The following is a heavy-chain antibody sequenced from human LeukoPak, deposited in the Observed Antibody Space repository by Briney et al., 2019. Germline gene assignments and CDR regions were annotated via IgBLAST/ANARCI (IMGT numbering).Heavy chain of an antibody. J-gene: IGHJ5*02. CDR2: INSDGSST. CDR3: ARGGERRFDWFDP. V-gene: IGHV3-74*01. CDR1: GFTFSSYW. Sequence: GGSLRLSCAASGFTFSSYWMHWVRQAPGKGLVWVSRINSDGSSTSYADSVKGRFTISRDNAKNTLYLQMNSLRAEDTAVYYCARGGERRFDWFDPWGQGTLVTVSS. D-gene: IGHD1-1*01.